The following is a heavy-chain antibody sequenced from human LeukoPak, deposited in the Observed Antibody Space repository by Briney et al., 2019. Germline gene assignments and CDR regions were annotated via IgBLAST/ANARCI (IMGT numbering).Heavy chain of an antibody. CDR2: IHPNSGGT. CDR3: ARDQGSGGYWRSGNAFDI. Sequence: ATVKVTCKASGYTFTGYYMHWVRPAGGQGLAWMGWIHPNSGGTNYVQKFQGRVNMTRDTSISTAYMELSRLRSDDTAVYYCARDQGSGGYWRSGNAFDIWGQGTMVTVS. V-gene: IGHV1-2*02. CDR1: GYTFTGYY. D-gene: IGHD1-26*01. J-gene: IGHJ3*02.